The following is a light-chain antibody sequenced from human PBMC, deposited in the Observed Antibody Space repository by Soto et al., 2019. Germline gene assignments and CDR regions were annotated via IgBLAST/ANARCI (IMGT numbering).Light chain of an antibody. CDR1: QDISNF. CDR2: GAS. Sequence: DIQMTQSPSSLSASVGDRVTITCRASQDISNFLAWFHQAPGKAPKSLIYGASSLQSGVPSKFSGSGYGTEFTLTISSLQPEDFGTYYCQQYHSYPATFGGGTKVEIQ. CDR3: QQYHSYPAT. J-gene: IGKJ4*01. V-gene: IGKV1-16*02.